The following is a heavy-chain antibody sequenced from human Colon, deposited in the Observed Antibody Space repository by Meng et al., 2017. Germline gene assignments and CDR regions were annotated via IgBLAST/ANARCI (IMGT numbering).Heavy chain of an antibody. V-gene: IGHV5-51*01. D-gene: IGHD2-15*01. CDR3: ARIGYCSGSSCYPAEASFDS. CDR1: GYSFTSYW. Sequence: KVSCKGSGYSFTSYWIGWVRQMPGKGLEWMGIIYPAYSDPRYSPSFQGQVTIPADKSINTAYLQWSSLKASDTAMYYCARIGYCSGSSCYPAEASFDSWGQGTLVTVSS. CDR2: IYPAYSDP. J-gene: IGHJ4*02.